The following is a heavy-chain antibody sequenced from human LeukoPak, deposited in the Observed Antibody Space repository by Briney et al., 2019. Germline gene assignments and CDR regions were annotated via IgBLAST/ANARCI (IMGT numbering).Heavy chain of an antibody. Sequence: PSETLSLTCAVSGYSLSSGYYWGWIRQPPGKGLEWIGSIYHSGSAYYNPSLKSRVTISVDTSKNQFSLKLSSVTAADTAVYYCAREGGSSWYGGNDAFDIWGQGTMVTVSS. CDR2: IYHSGSA. CDR3: AREGGSSWYGGNDAFDI. V-gene: IGHV4-38-2*02. J-gene: IGHJ3*02. D-gene: IGHD6-13*01. CDR1: GYSLSSGYY.